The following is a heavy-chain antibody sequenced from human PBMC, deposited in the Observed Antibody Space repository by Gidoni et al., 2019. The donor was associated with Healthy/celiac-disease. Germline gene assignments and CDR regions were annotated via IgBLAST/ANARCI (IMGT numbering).Heavy chain of an antibody. V-gene: IGHV4-59*12. D-gene: IGHD3-22*01. J-gene: IGHJ4*02. Sequence: QVQLQESGPGLVKPSETLSLTCTVSGGSISSYYWSWIRQPPGKGLEWIGYIYYSGSTNYNPSLKSRVTISVDTSKNQFSLKLSSVTAADTAVYYCARVRYDSSGYPFDYWGQGTLVTVSS. CDR3: ARVRYDSSGYPFDY. CDR1: GGSISSYY. CDR2: IYYSGST.